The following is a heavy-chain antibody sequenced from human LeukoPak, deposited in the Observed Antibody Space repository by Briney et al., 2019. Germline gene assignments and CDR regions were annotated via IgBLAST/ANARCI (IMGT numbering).Heavy chain of an antibody. CDR1: GGSISSSSYY. Sequence: SETLSLTCTVSGGSISSSSYYWGWIRQPPGKGLEWIGSIYYSGSTYYNPSLKSRVTISVGTSKNQFSLKLSSVTAADTAVYYCARFSTRSSSQKNAFDIWGQGTMVTVSS. CDR3: ARFSTRSSSQKNAFDI. CDR2: IYYSGST. J-gene: IGHJ3*02. V-gene: IGHV4-39*07. D-gene: IGHD6-13*01.